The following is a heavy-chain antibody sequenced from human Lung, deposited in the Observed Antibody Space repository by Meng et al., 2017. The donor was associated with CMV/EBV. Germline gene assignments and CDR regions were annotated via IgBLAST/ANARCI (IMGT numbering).Heavy chain of an antibody. CDR3: AKTFAREWIFMGEYGMDV. V-gene: IGHV1-69*08. J-gene: IGHJ6*01. Sequence: SSXXVSXKASGGTFSSYTFSWVRQVPGQGLEWMGRIIPILGTANYAQRFQGRVTITADKSTGTAYMELNALTSEDTAIYYCAKTFAREWIFMGEYGMDVXGHGXTVTVSS. D-gene: IGHD3-3*01. CDR2: IIPILGTA. CDR1: GGTFSSYT.